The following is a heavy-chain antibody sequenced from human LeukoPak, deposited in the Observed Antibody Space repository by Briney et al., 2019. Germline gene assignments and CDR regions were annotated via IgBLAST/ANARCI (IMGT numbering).Heavy chain of an antibody. CDR1: GDSISTSNSY. V-gene: IGHV4-39*01. Sequence: SETLSLTCTVSGDSISTSNSYWGWIRQPPGKGLEWIGSIYYSGSTYYNPSFKSRLTISVDTSKNQFSLKLSSVTAADTAVYYCASLRTGDFDYWGQGALVTVSS. CDR2: IYYSGST. CDR3: ASLRTGDFDY. J-gene: IGHJ4*02. D-gene: IGHD3-10*01.